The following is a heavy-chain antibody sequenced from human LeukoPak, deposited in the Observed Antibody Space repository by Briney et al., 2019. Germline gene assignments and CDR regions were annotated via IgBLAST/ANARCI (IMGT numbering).Heavy chain of an antibody. CDR1: GGPFSGYY. V-gene: IGHV4-34*01. Sequence: PSETLSLTCAVYGGPFSGYYWSWIRQPPGKGLEWIGEINHSGSTNYNPSLKSRVTISVDTSKNQFSLKLSSVTAADTAVYYCARGSSWFDYWGQGTLVTVSS. CDR2: INHSGST. J-gene: IGHJ4*02. CDR3: ARGSSWFDY. D-gene: IGHD6-13*01.